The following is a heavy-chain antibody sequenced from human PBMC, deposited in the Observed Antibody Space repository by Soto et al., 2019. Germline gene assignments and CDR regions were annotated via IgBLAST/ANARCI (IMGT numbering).Heavy chain of an antibody. V-gene: IGHV4-59*12. D-gene: IGHD3-22*01. Sequence: PSETLSLTCTVSGGSISSYYWSWIRQPPGKGLEWIGYINYSGSTNYNPSLKSRVTISVDTSKNQFSLKLSSVTAADTAVYYCARPDTYYYDSSGYYSYWGQGTLVTVSS. CDR1: GGSISSYY. CDR3: ARPDTYYYDSSGYYSY. CDR2: INYSGST. J-gene: IGHJ4*02.